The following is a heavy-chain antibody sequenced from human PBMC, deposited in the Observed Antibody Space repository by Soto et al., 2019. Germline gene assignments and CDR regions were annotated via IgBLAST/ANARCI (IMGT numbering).Heavy chain of an antibody. Sequence: PSETLSLTCTVSGGSISSGGYYWSWIRQPPGKGLEWIGYIYYSGSTNYNPSLKSRVTISVDTSKNQFSLKLSSVTAADTAVYYCARRYGSAFDIWGQGTMATVSS. D-gene: IGHD4-17*01. CDR3: ARRYGSAFDI. J-gene: IGHJ3*02. CDR1: GGSISSGGYY. V-gene: IGHV4-61*08. CDR2: IYYSGST.